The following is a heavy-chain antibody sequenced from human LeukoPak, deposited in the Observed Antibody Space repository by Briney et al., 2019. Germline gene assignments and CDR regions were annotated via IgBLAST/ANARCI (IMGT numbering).Heavy chain of an antibody. V-gene: IGHV3-7*01. CDR3: AELGITMIGGV. CDR1: GFMFSSYW. J-gene: IGHJ6*04. Sequence: GGSLRLSCAASGFMFSSYWMSWVRQAPGKGLEWVADIKEDGSGKSYVDSVKGRFTISRDNAKNSLYLQMNSLRAEDTAVYYCAELGITMIGGVWGKGTTVTISS. D-gene: IGHD3-10*02. CDR2: IKEDGSGK.